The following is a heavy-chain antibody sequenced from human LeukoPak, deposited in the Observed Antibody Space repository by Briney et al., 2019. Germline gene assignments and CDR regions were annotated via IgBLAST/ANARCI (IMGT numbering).Heavy chain of an antibody. CDR3: ATPAAGPGAEYSLY. J-gene: IGHJ1*01. Sequence: PGGSLRLSCAASGFTVSSNYMSWVRQAPGKGLEWVSVIYSGGSTYYADSVKGRFTISRDNAKNSLDLQMNSLKVEDTAVYYCATPAAGPGAEYSLYWGQGTLVIVSS. D-gene: IGHD6-13*01. CDR1: GFTVSSNY. V-gene: IGHV3-66*04. CDR2: IYSGGST.